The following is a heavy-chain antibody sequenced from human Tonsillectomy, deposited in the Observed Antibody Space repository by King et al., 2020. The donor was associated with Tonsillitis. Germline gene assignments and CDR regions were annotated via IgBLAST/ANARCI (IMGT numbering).Heavy chain of an antibody. D-gene: IGHD2-15*01. Sequence: VQLVESGGGVVQPGRSLRLSCAASGFIFSSYAMHWVRQAPGKGPEWMAVVSNDGSNKYYADSVKGRFTIFRDNSKNTLYLQMNSLRAEDTAVYYCARTRVFIRGGLDYWGQGTLVTVSS. CDR1: GFIFSSYA. CDR3: ARTRVFIRGGLDY. J-gene: IGHJ4*02. CDR2: VSNDGSNK. V-gene: IGHV3-30-3*01.